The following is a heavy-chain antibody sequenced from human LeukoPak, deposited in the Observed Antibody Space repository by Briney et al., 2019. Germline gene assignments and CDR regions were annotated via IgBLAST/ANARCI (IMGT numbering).Heavy chain of an antibody. V-gene: IGHV4-59*01. CDR1: GGSISSYY. J-gene: IGHJ3*02. Sequence: SETLSLTCTVSGGSISSYYWSWIRQPPGKGLEWIGYIYYSGSTNYNPSLKSRVTISVDTSKNQFPLKLSSVTAADTAVYYCARDSGSYYRGDAFDIWGQGTMVTVSS. CDR3: ARDSGSYYRGDAFDI. CDR2: IYYSGST. D-gene: IGHD1-26*01.